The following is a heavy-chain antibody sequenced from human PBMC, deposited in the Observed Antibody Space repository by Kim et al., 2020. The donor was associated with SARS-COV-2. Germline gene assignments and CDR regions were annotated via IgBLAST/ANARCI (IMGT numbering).Heavy chain of an antibody. Sequence: TSSNPTLKSRVTISVATSKNQFSLKLSSVTAADTAVYYCARRGGDNYFDYWGQGALVTVSS. V-gene: IGHV4-59*08. CDR3: ARRGGDNYFDY. CDR2: T. D-gene: IGHD3-10*01. J-gene: IGHJ4*02.